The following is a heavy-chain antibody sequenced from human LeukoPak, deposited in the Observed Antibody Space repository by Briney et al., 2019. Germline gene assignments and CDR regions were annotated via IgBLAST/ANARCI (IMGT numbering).Heavy chain of an antibody. Sequence: PGRSLRLSCAASGFTFNTYTMYWVRQAPGPGLKWFSGISNSGVSTIVAASVKGRFTISRDNYKNTLYLQMNSLRAEDTALYYCAKGLERESRLDSWGQGTLVTVSS. CDR1: GFTFNTYT. D-gene: IGHD1-1*01. V-gene: IGHV3-23*01. J-gene: IGHJ4*02. CDR2: ISNSGVST. CDR3: AKGLERESRLDS.